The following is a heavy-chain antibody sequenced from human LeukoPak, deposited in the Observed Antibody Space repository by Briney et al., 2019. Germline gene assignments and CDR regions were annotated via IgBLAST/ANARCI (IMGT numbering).Heavy chain of an antibody. D-gene: IGHD6-19*01. Sequence: GASVKVSCKASGYTFTGYYMHWVRQAPGQGLEWMGWINPNSGGTNYAQKFQGWVTMTRDTSISTAYMELSRLRSDGTAVYYCAREAVAGTSDFDYWGQGTLVTVSS. CDR1: GYTFTGYY. CDR2: INPNSGGT. J-gene: IGHJ4*02. V-gene: IGHV1-2*04. CDR3: AREAVAGTSDFDY.